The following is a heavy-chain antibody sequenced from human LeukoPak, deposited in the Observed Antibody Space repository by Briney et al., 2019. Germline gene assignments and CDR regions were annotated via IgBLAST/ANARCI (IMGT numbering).Heavy chain of an antibody. CDR2: IYYSGST. J-gene: IGHJ3*02. Sequence: KPSQTLSLTCTVSGGSISSGGYYWSWIRQHPGKGLEWIGYIYYSGSTNYNPSLESRVTISVDTSKNQFSLKLSSVTAADTAVYYCARYWSYDSSGYYYSVLDIWGQGTMVTVSS. D-gene: IGHD3-22*01. V-gene: IGHV4-31*03. CDR3: ARYWSYDSSGYYYSVLDI. CDR1: GGSISSGGYY.